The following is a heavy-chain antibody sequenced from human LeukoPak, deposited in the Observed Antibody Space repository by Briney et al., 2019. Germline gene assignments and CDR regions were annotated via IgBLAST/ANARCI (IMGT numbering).Heavy chain of an antibody. CDR1: GGSISSGVYC. CDR3: ASDGGGSLHGMDV. J-gene: IGHJ6*02. D-gene: IGHD2-15*01. V-gene: IGHV4-31*03. CDR2: ICSSGSA. Sequence: KASQTLSLTCTVSGGSISSGVYCWSWIRQRPGEGLQWIGYICSSGSAYYNASLKSRVSMSTDTSNNQFSLKLNSVTAADTAVYYCASDGGGSLHGMDVWGQGTTVTVSS.